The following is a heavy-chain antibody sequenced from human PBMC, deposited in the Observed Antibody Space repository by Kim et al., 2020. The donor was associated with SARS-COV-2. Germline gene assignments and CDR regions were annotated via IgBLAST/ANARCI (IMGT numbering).Heavy chain of an antibody. CDR3: ARGGSSWYLSTNWFDP. V-gene: IGHV4-34*01. J-gene: IGHJ5*02. D-gene: IGHD6-13*01. Sequence: SETLSLTCAVYGGSFSGYYWSWIRQPPGKGLEWIGEINHSGSTNYNPSLKSRVTISVDTSKNQFSLKLSSVTAADTAVYYCARGGSSWYLSTNWFDPWGQGTLVTVSS. CDR1: GGSFSGYY. CDR2: INHSGST.